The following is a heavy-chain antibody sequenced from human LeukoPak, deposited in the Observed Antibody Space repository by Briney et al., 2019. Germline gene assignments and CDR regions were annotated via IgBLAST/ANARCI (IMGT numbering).Heavy chain of an antibody. J-gene: IGHJ1*01. D-gene: IGHD3-3*01. V-gene: IGHV3-7*01. Sequence: PGGSLRLSCVASGFTFSSYWMSWVRQTPGKRLEWVGNIKQDGSEENYVDSVEGRFTISRDNAENSVYLQMNSLRAEDTAVYYCARDWNGRDYDTWLWVRGTQVTVS. CDR2: IKQDGSEE. CDR3: ARDWNGRDYDTWL. CDR1: GFTFSSYW.